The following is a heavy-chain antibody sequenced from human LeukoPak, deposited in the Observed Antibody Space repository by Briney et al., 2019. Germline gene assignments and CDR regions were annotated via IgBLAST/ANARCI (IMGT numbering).Heavy chain of an antibody. J-gene: IGHJ4*02. V-gene: IGHV3-48*02. CDR1: GFPFSSYW. D-gene: IGHD3-22*01. Sequence: PGGSLRLSCVASGFPFSSYWMTWVRQAPGKGLEWVSYISGSSTITYDADSVKGRFTISRDNAQNSLYLQMNSLRDEDTAVYYCARVRDSSGYYFVNYFDKWGQGILVTVSS. CDR2: ISGSSTIT. CDR3: ARVRDSSGYYFVNYFDK.